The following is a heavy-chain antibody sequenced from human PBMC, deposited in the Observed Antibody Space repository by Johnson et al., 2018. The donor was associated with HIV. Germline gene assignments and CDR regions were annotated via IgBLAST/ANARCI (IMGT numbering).Heavy chain of an antibody. D-gene: IGHD6-19*01. V-gene: IGHV3-15*01. CDR1: GFTFSSYA. CDR3: ATSTNRLWSSSGWTNFWAFDI. J-gene: IGHJ3*02. Sequence: VQLVESGGGVVQPGRSLRLSCAASGFTFSSYAMHWVRQAPGKGLEWVGHIKTKTDGGTTDYAAPVKGRFSMSRDDSKNMLYLQMNSLKTEDTAVYYCATSTNRLWSSSGWTNFWAFDIWGQGTMVTVSS. CDR2: IKTKTDGGTT.